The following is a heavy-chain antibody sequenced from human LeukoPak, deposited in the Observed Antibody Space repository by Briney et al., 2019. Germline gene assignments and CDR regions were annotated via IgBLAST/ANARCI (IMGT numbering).Heavy chain of an antibody. CDR3: ARGDAFSGDH. V-gene: IGHV3-7*04. D-gene: IGHD2-2*01. CDR2: INRDGSEE. Sequence: PGGSLRLSCVASGFTFSNYWMSWVRQAPGRALELVANINRDGSEEYYVDSVKGRFTISRDNTKNSLYVQMNSLKAEDTAVYYCARGDAFSGDHWGQGALVTVSS. CDR1: GFTFSNYW. J-gene: IGHJ4*02.